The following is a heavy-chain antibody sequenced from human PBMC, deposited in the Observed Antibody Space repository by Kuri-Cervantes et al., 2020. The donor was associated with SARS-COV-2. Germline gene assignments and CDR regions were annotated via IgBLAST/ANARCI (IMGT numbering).Heavy chain of an antibody. CDR3: ARDEGYCSGGSCYSEAGNWFDP. Sequence: GESLKISCAASGFTFSSYSMNWVRQAPGKGLEWVSSISSSSSYIYYADSVKGRFTISRDNAKNSLYLQMNSLRAEDTAVYYCARDEGYCSGGSCYSEAGNWFDPWGQGTLVTVSS. D-gene: IGHD2-15*01. V-gene: IGHV3-21*01. CDR1: GFTFSSYS. CDR2: ISSSSSYI. J-gene: IGHJ5*02.